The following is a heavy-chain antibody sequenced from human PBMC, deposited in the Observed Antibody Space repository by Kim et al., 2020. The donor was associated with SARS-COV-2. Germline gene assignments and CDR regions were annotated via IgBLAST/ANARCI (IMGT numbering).Heavy chain of an antibody. Sequence: RVTMSVDTSKNQFSLKLSSVTAADTAVYYCARGRDCSGGSCYAWDWFDPWGQGTLVTVSS. CDR3: ARGRDCSGGSCYAWDWFDP. V-gene: IGHV4-31*02. D-gene: IGHD2-15*01. J-gene: IGHJ5*02.